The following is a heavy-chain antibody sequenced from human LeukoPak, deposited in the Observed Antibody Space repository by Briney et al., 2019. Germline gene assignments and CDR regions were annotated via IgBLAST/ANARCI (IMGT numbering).Heavy chain of an antibody. Sequence: KSGGSLRLSCAASGFTFSSYSMNWVRQAPGKGLEWVSSISSSSSYIYYADSVKGRFTISRDNAKNSLYLQMNSLRAEDTAVYYCSTGSGHAFDIWGRVTMVTVSS. D-gene: IGHD3-10*01. CDR2: ISSSSSYI. V-gene: IGHV3-21*01. CDR3: STGSGHAFDI. J-gene: IGHJ3*02. CDR1: GFTFSSYS.